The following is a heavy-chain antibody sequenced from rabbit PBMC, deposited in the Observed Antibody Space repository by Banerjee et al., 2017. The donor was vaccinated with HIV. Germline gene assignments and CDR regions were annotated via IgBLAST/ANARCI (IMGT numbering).Heavy chain of an antibody. CDR3: ARDADGGGRYAQNLNL. D-gene: IGHD8-1*01. V-gene: IGHV1S40*01. CDR1: GVSFSGSSY. CDR2: INAVTGKA. Sequence: QSLEESGGDLVKPGASLTLTCTASGVSFSGSSYMCWVRQAPGKGLEWIACINAVTGKAVYASWAKGRITFSKTSSTTVTLQMTSLTAADTATYFCARDADGGGRYAQNLNLWGPGTLVTVS. J-gene: IGHJ4*01.